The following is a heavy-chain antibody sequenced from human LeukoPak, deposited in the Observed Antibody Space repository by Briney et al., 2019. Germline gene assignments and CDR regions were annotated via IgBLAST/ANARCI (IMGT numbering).Heavy chain of an antibody. Sequence: ASVKVSCKASGYTFTGYYMHWVRQAPGQGLEWMGWMNPNSGNTGYAQRFQGRVTMTRDTSISTAYMELSRLRSDDTAVYYCARGIGATALTPSDYWGQGTLVTVSS. J-gene: IGHJ4*02. D-gene: IGHD5-12*01. CDR3: ARGIGATALTPSDY. CDR2: MNPNSGNT. CDR1: GYTFTGYY. V-gene: IGHV1-2*02.